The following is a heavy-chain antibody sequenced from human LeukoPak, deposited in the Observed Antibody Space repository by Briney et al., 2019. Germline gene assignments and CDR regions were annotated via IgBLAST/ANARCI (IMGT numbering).Heavy chain of an antibody. CDR3: ARGNSSGWYGGFDY. CDR1: RGSITDNY. CDR2: VYYSGGGT. Sequence: PSETLSLTCTVSRGSITDNYWSWILHPPRKGPEWIGYVYYSGGGTNYNPSLKSRVTMSVDTSKNHFSLKLGSVTAADTAVYYCARGNSSGWYGGFDYWGQGILVTVSS. J-gene: IGHJ4*02. V-gene: IGHV4-59*01. D-gene: IGHD6-19*01.